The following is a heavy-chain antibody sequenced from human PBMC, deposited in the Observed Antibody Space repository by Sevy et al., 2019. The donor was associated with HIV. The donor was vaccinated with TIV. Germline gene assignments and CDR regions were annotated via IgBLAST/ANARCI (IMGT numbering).Heavy chain of an antibody. CDR2: INPNSGGT. D-gene: IGHD3-22*01. J-gene: IGHJ3*02. CDR3: ATQSITMIVVVNDAFDI. CDR1: GYTFTGYY. Sequence: ASFKVSCKASGYTFTGYYMHWVRQAPGQGLEWMGWINPNSGGTNYAQKFQGRVTMTRDTSISTAYMELSRLRSDDTAVYYCATQSITMIVVVNDAFDIWGQGTMVTVSS. V-gene: IGHV1-2*02.